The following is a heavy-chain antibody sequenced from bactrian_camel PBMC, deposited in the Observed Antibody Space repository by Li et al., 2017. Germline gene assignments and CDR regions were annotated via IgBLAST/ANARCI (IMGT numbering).Heavy chain of an antibody. CDR3: AEGRGSRGEHCYSLNY. J-gene: IGHJ4*01. CDR1: GATGSTYY. CDR2: IDSGGST. V-gene: IGHV3S53*01. Sequence: HVQLVESGGGTVQTGGSLRLSCAASGATGSTYYMGWFRQTPGTEREGVAAIDSGGSTSYAESVTGRFIISKDNAKNTVYLQMNNLQPEDTATYYCAEGRGSRGEHCYSLNYWGQGTQVTVS. D-gene: IGHD6*01.